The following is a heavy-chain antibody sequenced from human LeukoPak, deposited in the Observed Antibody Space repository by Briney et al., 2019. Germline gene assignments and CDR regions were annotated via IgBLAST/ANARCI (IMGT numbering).Heavy chain of an antibody. CDR3: ARDLGAYYYDSSGFFDY. CDR2: ITHSGST. V-gene: IGHV4-39*07. Sequence: SETLSLTCSVSGGSISRSNYYWTWIRQSPGKGLEWIGDITHSGSTNYNPSLKSRFTISIGTSKNQFSLKLSSVTAADTAVYYCARDLGAYYYDSSGFFDYWGQGTLVTVSS. D-gene: IGHD3-22*01. CDR1: GGSISRSNYY. J-gene: IGHJ4*02.